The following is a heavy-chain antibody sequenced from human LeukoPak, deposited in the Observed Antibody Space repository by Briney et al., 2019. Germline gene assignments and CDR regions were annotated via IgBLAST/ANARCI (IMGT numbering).Heavy chain of an antibody. J-gene: IGHJ4*02. CDR2: ISSSGSTI. CDR1: GFTFSSYE. CDR3: ARAPLSGSLDY. Sequence: GGSLRLSCAASGFTFSSYEMNWVRQAPGKGLEWVSYISSSGSTIYYADSVKGRFTISRDNAKNSLYLQMNSLRAEDTAVYYCARAPLSGSLDYWGQGTLVTVSS. V-gene: IGHV3-48*03. D-gene: IGHD1-26*01.